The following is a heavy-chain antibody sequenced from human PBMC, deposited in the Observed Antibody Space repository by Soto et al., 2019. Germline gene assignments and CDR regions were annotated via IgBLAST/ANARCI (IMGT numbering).Heavy chain of an antibody. V-gene: IGHV3-53*01. CDR3: ARINSYAKWGFDY. CDR1: GFTVSSNY. Sequence: GESLKISCAASGFTVSSNYMTWVRQAPGKGLEWVSIIYSGGSTYYADSVKGRFTISRDNSKNTLYLQMNSLRAEDTAVYYCARINSYAKWGFDYWGQGTLVTVS. CDR2: IYSGGST. D-gene: IGHD5-18*01. J-gene: IGHJ4*02.